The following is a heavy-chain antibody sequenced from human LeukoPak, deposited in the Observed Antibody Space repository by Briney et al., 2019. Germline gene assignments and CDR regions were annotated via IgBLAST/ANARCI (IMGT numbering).Heavy chain of an antibody. CDR1: GYTLTELS. D-gene: IGHD3-22*01. J-gene: IGHJ5*02. CDR3: ATESPRRQYYYDPNWFDP. V-gene: IGHV1-24*01. Sequence: ASVKVSCKVSGYTLTELSMHWVRQAPGKGLEWMGGFDPEDGGTIYAQKFQGRVTMTEDTSTDTAYMELSSLRSEDTAVYYCATESPRRQYYYDPNWFDPWGQGTLVTVSS. CDR2: FDPEDGGT.